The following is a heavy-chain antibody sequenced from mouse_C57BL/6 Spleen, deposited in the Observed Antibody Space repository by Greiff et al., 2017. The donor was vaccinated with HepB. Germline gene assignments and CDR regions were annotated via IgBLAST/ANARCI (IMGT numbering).Heavy chain of an antibody. Sequence: QVQLQQPGAELVMPGASVKLSCKASGYTFTSYWMHWVKQRPGQGLEWIGAIDPSDSYTNYNQKFQGKSTLTVNKSSSTAYMQLSSLTSEDSAVYYCARAPLVTPDYYAMDFWGQGTSVTVSS. CDR2: IDPSDSYT. CDR3: ARAPLVTPDYYAMDF. CDR1: GYTFTSYW. J-gene: IGHJ4*01. V-gene: IGHV1-69*01. D-gene: IGHD2-5*01.